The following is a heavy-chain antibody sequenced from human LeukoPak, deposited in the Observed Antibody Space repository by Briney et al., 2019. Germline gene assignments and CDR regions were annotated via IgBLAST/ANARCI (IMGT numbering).Heavy chain of an antibody. J-gene: IGHJ4*02. CDR1: GGSISSGGYY. Sequence: SETLSLTCTVSGGSISSGGYYWSWIRQHPGKGLEWIGYIYYSGSTNYNPSLKSRVTVSVDTSKNQFSLKLSSVTAADTAVYYCARGGYYRGIDYWGQGTLVTVSS. V-gene: IGHV4-31*03. D-gene: IGHD3-3*01. CDR3: ARGGYYRGIDY. CDR2: IYYSGST.